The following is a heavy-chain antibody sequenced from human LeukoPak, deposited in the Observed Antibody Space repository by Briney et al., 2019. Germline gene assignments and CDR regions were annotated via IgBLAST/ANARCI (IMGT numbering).Heavy chain of an antibody. Sequence: PSETLSLTCTVSGGSISSRSYYWGWIRQPPGKGLEWIGSIYSSGSTYYNPSLKSRVTISVDTSKNQFSLKLSSVTAADTAVYYCARATPHGLLWFGGNYGMFGSGNYGMDVWGQGTTVTVSS. V-gene: IGHV4-39*07. D-gene: IGHD3-10*01. CDR2: IYSSGST. CDR1: GGSISSRSYY. J-gene: IGHJ6*02. CDR3: ARATPHGLLWFGGNYGMFGSGNYGMDV.